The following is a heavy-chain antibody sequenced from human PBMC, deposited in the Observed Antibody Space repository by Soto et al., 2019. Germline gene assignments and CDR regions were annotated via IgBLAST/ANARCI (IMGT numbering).Heavy chain of an antibody. D-gene: IGHD3-22*01. J-gene: IGHJ4*02. CDR1: GYTFTSYA. V-gene: IGHV1-3*01. CDR2: INAGNGNT. CDR3: ARDLGDYYDSSPIDY. Sequence: ASVKVSCKASGYTFTSYAMHWVRQAPGQRLEWMGWINAGNGNTKYSQKFQGRVTITRDTSASTAYMELSSLRSEDTAVYYCARDLGDYYDSSPIDYWGQGTLVTVS.